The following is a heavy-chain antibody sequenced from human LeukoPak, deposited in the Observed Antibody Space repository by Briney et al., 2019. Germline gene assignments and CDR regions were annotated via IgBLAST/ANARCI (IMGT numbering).Heavy chain of an antibody. CDR1: GGSFSGYY. CDR3: ARDLKRFRGFDP. D-gene: IGHD5-24*01. Sequence: PSETLSLTCAVYGGSFSGYYWSWIRQPPGKGLEWIGEINHSGSTNYNPSLKSRVTISVDTSKNLFSLKLTSVSAADTAVYYCARDLKRFRGFDPWGQGTLVTVSS. J-gene: IGHJ5*02. V-gene: IGHV4-34*01. CDR2: INHSGST.